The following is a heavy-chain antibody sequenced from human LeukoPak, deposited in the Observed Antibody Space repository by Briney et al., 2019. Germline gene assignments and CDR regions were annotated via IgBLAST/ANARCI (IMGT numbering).Heavy chain of an antibody. D-gene: IGHD1-14*01. CDR3: AREPTAGGTTTFDY. J-gene: IGHJ4*02. V-gene: IGHV4-4*07. CDR1: GGSISSYY. Sequence: PSETLSLTCTVSGGSISSYYWSWIRQPAGRGLEWIGRMSTSGSTNYNPSLKSRVTMSVDTSKNQVSLKLTSVTAADTAVYYCAREPTAGGTTTFDYWGQGTLVTVSS. CDR2: MSTSGST.